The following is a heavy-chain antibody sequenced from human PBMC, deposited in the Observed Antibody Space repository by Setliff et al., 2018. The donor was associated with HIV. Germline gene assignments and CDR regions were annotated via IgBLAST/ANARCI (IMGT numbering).Heavy chain of an antibody. CDR1: GGSISSGYYY. CDR3: ARVLNPSDAFDI. CDR2: IYYSGSS. Sequence: SETLSLTCSVSGGSISSGYYYWSWIRQHPGKGLEWIGYIYYSGSSYYNPSLKSRVTISVETSKNQFSVKLSSVTAADTAVYYCARVLNPSDAFDIWGQGTMVTVS. V-gene: IGHV4-31*03. J-gene: IGHJ3*02.